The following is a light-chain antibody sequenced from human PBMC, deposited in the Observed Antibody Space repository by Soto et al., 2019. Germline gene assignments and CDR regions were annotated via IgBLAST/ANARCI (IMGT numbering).Light chain of an antibody. Sequence: EIVLTQSPGTLSLSPGDRATLSCRASQSVNSSYLAWYQQKPGQAPRLLIYGASTRATGIPARFSGSGSGTEFTLTISSLQSEDFAVYCCQQYNNWPPLFGGGSEV. V-gene: IGKV3-15*01. CDR3: QQYNNWPPL. CDR2: GAS. J-gene: IGKJ4*01. CDR1: QSVNSSY.